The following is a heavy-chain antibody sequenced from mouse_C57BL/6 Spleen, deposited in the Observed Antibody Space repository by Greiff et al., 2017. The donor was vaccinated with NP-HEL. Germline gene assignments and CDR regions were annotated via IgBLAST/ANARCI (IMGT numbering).Heavy chain of an antibody. CDR3: ARSDGHFSWFAY. V-gene: IGHV1-64*01. CDR2: IHPNSGNT. J-gene: IGHJ3*01. D-gene: IGHD2-3*01. CDR1: CYTFTISW. Sequence: QVQLQPPGAELVKPGASVKLSCKASCYTFTISWMPWVKQRPVQGLAWIGKIHPNSGNTNYNEKFKGKSTLTVDKSSSTAYMQLSSLTSEDSAVYYCARSDGHFSWFAYWGQGTLVTVSA.